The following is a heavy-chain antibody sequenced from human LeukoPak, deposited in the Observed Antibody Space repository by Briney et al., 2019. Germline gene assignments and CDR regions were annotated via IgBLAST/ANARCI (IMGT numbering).Heavy chain of an antibody. CDR2: ISFDGSNK. V-gene: IGHV3-30*04. CDR1: GFTFSSYA. D-gene: IGHD3-22*01. J-gene: IGHJ3*02. Sequence: GGSLRLSCAASGFTFSSYAMHWVRQAPGKGLEWVAVISFDGSNKYYADSVKGRFTISRDNSENTLYLLMNSLRVEDTAVYYCARGENSGGYYSPIRLGAFDIWGQGTMVTVSS. CDR3: ARGENSGGYYSPIRLGAFDI.